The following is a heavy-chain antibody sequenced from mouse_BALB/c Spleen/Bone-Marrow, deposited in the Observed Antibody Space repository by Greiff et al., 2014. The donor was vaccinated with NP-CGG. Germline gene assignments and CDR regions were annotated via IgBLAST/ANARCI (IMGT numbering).Heavy chain of an antibody. CDR2: IDPHDSET. D-gene: IGHD2-3*01. V-gene: IGHV1-52*01. J-gene: IGHJ2*01. CDR1: GYTFTSYW. CDR3: ARSYDGYYVDY. Sequence: VQLQQSGAELVRPGASVKLSCKASGYTFTSYWMNWIKQRPEQGLEWIGRIDPHDSETHYNLKFKDKAILTVDKSSSTAYMQLSSLTSEDSAVYYCARSYDGYYVDYWGQGTTLTVSS.